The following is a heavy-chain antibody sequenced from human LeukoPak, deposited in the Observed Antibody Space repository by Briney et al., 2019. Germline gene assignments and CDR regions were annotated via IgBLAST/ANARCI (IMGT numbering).Heavy chain of an antibody. CDR1: GGSISSYY. CDR2: IYTSGST. CDR3: ARKGSTSRNPFDY. V-gene: IGHV4-4*09. J-gene: IGHJ4*02. D-gene: IGHD2-2*01. Sequence: SETLSLTCTVSGGSISSYYWSWIRQPPGKGLEWIGYIYTSGSTNYNPSLKSRVTISVDTSKNQFSLKLSSVTAADTAVYYCARKGSTSRNPFDYWGQGTLVTASS.